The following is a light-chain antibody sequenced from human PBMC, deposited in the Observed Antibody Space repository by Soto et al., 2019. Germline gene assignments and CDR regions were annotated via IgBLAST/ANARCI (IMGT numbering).Light chain of an antibody. Sequence: EFVLTQSPATLSLSPGERATLSCRASQSVSSYLAWYQQKPGQAPRLLIYDASNRATGIPARFSGSGSGTDFTLTISSLEPEDFAVYYCQQRSNWLLYTFGQGTKLEIK. V-gene: IGKV3-11*01. CDR3: QQRSNWLLYT. J-gene: IGKJ2*01. CDR2: DAS. CDR1: QSVSSY.